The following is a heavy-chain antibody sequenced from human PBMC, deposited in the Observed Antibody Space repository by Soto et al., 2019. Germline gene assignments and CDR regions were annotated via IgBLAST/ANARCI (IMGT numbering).Heavy chain of an antibody. Sequence: SLRLSCAASGFTFSSYSMNWVRQAPGKGLEWVSYISSSSSTIYYADSVKGRFTISRDNAKNSLYLQMNSLRAEDTAVYYCARDFGVVRGYMDVWGKGTTVTVSS. D-gene: IGHD3-3*01. J-gene: IGHJ6*03. V-gene: IGHV3-48*01. CDR1: GFTFSSYS. CDR2: ISSSSSTI. CDR3: ARDFGVVRGYMDV.